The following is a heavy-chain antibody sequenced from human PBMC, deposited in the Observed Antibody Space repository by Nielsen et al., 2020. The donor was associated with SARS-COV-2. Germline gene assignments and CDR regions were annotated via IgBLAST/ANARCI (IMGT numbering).Heavy chain of an antibody. D-gene: IGHD3-10*01. CDR1: GGSISSGDYY. V-gene: IGHV4-30-4*01. CDR3: ARFSLRAGGYFDL. CDR2: IYYSGST. J-gene: IGHJ2*01. Sequence: LRLSCTVSGGSISSGDYYWSWIRQPPGKGLEWIGYIYYSGSTYYNPSLKSRVTISVDTSKNQFSLKLSSVTAADTALYYCARFSLRAGGYFDLWGRGTLVTVSS.